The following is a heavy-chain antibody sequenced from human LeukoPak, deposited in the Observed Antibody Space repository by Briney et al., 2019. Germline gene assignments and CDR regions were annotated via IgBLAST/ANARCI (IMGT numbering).Heavy chain of an antibody. J-gene: IGHJ4*02. CDR1: GFTFSSYG. D-gene: IGHD3-10*01. CDR2: IWYDGSNK. V-gene: IGHV3-33*01. CDR3: ARDRSGSLAGGDY. Sequence: GGSLRLSCAASGFTFSSYGMHWVRQAPGKGLEWVAVIWYDGSNKYYAVSVKGRFTISRDNSKNTLYLQMNSLRAEDTAVYYCARDRSGSLAGGDYWGQGTLVTVSS.